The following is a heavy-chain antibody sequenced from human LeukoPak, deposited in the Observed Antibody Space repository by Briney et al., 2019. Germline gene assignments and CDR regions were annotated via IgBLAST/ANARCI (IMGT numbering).Heavy chain of an antibody. J-gene: IGHJ6*02. CDR2: ISGSGGST. V-gene: IGHV3-23*01. Sequence: AGSLRLSCAASGFTFSSYAMSWVRQAPGKGLEWVSAISGSGGSTYYADSVNGRFTISRDNSKNTLYLQMNSLRAEDTAVYYCAKVGEAMGPYYYFGMDVWGQGTTVTVSS. CDR1: GFTFSSYA. D-gene: IGHD5-18*01. CDR3: AKVGEAMGPYYYFGMDV.